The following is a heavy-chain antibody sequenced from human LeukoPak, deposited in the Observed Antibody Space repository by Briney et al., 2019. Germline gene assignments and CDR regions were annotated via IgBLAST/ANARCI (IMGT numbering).Heavy chain of an antibody. CDR2: TYYRSKWYN. D-gene: IGHD4-17*01. CDR3: ARGNGATVTTRGYWFDP. CDR1: GDSVSSNSAA. J-gene: IGHJ5*02. Sequence: SQTLSLTCAISGDSVSSNSAAWNWIRQSPSRGLEWLGRTYYRSKWYNDYAVSVKSRITINPDTSKNQFSLQLNSVTPEDTDVYYCARGNGATVTTRGYWFDPWGQGTLVTVSS. V-gene: IGHV6-1*01.